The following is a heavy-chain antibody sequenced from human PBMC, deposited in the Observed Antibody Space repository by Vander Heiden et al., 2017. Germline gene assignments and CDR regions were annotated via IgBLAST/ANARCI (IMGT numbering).Heavy chain of an antibody. V-gene: IGHV3-9*01. CDR2: ITWNSGSI. D-gene: IGHD6-19*01. CDR3: AGRFSSGWYAFDY. Sequence: EVHLVESGGGLVRPGRSLRLSCAASGIKFDDYAMYWVRQVPGKGLECVSGITWNSGSIGYADSVKGRFTISRDNAKNSLYLQMNSLRPEDTALYYCAGRFSSGWYAFDYWGQGTLVTVSS. J-gene: IGHJ4*02. CDR1: GIKFDDYA.